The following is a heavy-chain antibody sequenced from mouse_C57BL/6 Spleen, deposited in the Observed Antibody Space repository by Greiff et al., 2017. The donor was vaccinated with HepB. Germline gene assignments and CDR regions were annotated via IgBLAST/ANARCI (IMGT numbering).Heavy chain of an antibody. CDR3: ARSYYGRGGAMDY. CDR1: GYTFTSYW. CDR2: IYPGSGST. D-gene: IGHD1-1*01. V-gene: IGHV1-55*01. Sequence: QVQLQQPGAELVKPGASVKMSCKASGYTFTSYWITWVKQRPGQGLEWIGDIYPGSGSTNYNEKFKSKATLTVDTSSSTAYMQLSSLTSEDSAVYYCARSYYGRGGAMDYWGQGTSVTVSS. J-gene: IGHJ4*01.